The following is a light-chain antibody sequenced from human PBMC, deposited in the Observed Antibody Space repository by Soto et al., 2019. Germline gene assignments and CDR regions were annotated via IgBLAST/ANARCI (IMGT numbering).Light chain of an antibody. CDR1: SGDVGGYNF. CDR3: SSYAGSNKDV. Sequence: QSALTQPPSASGSPGQSVTISCTGTSGDVGGYNFVSWYQQHPGKAPRLMIYEVNKRPSGVPDRFSGSKSGNTASLTVSGLQAEDEADYYCSSYAGSNKDVFGTGTKLTVL. V-gene: IGLV2-8*01. J-gene: IGLJ1*01. CDR2: EVN.